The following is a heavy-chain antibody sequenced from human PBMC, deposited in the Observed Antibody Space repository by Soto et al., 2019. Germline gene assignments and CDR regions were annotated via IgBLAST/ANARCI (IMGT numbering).Heavy chain of an antibody. CDR3: ARVPYCSGGSCYMQRVDP. J-gene: IGHJ5*02. CDR1: GYTFTSYG. D-gene: IGHD2-15*01. V-gene: IGHV1-18*04. CDR2: ISAYNGNT. Sequence: ASVKVSCKASGYTFTSYGISWVRQAPGQGLEWMGWISAYNGNTNYAQKLQGRVTMTTDTSTSTAYMELRSLRSDDTAVYYCARVPYCSGGSCYMQRVDPWGQGKLGTV.